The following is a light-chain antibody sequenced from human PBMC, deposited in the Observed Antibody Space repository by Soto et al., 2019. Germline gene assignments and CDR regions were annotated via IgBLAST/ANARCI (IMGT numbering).Light chain of an antibody. CDR1: QSVSSN. CDR3: QQYNNWPWT. Sequence: DIVLTQSPGTLSLSPGGRATLSCRASQSVSSNLAWYQQKPGQAPRLLIYGASTRATGIPARFSGSGSGTEFTLTISSLQSEDFAVYYCQQYNNWPWTFGQGTKVDIK. V-gene: IGKV3-15*01. J-gene: IGKJ1*01. CDR2: GAS.